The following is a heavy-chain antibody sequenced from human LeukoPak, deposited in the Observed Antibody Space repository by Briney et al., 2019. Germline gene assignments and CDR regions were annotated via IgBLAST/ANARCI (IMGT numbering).Heavy chain of an antibody. CDR1: GYTFTTYC. J-gene: IGHJ4*02. CDR3: ARDYRFRSSDYYYPLDY. Sequence: ASVKVSCKASGYTFTTYCMHWVRQAPGRGLEWMGIINPSGGTTSYAQKFQGRVAMTRDTSTSTVYMELSSLRSEDTAVYYCARDYRFRSSDYYYPLDYWGQGTLVTVSS. V-gene: IGHV1-46*01. D-gene: IGHD3-22*01. CDR2: INPSGGTT.